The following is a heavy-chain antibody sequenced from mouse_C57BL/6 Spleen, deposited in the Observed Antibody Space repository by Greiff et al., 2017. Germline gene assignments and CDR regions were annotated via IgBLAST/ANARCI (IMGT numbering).Heavy chain of an antibody. CDR1: GFTFSNYW. CDR2: IRLKSDNYAT. D-gene: IGHD2-13*01. J-gene: IGHJ2*01. V-gene: IGHV6-3*01. CDR3: TVGTTGG. Sequence: EVKVEESGGGLVQPGGSMKLSCVASGFTFSNYWMNWVRQSPEKGLEWVAQIRLKSDNYATHYAESVKGRFTISRDDSKSSVYLQMNNLRAEDTGIYYCTVGTTGGWGQGTTLTVSS.